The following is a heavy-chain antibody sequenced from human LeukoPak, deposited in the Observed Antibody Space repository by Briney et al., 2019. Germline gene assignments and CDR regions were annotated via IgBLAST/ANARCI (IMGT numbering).Heavy chain of an antibody. CDR2: MSYEGDYK. CDR1: GFGFSNYG. CDR3: ARDLGVTTFHYYYGLDV. V-gene: IGHV3-30*03. J-gene: IGHJ6*02. Sequence: PPGGSLRLSCAASGFGFSNYGMHWDRQAPGKGLEWLAVMSYEGDYKYYADSVKGRFTISRDNSQNTVFLQLNSLRAEDTAVYYCARDLGVTTFHYYYGLDVWGQGTTVTVS. D-gene: IGHD2-21*02.